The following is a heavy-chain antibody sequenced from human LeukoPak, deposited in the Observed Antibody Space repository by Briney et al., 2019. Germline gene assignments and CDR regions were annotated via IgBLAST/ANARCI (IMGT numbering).Heavy chain of an antibody. CDR2: IKPDGGEK. CDR1: RFTFSTYW. V-gene: IGHV3-7*01. CDR3: YSCKLNAKAFDI. J-gene: IGHJ3*02. D-gene: IGHD3-22*01. Sequence: GGSLRLSCAASRFTFSTYWMSWVRQAPGKGLGWVANIKPDGGEKYYVDCAKGRFTISRGNAKNSLYLQMNRLRVKATAVYVYYSCKLNAKAFDIWGQGTMVTVSS.